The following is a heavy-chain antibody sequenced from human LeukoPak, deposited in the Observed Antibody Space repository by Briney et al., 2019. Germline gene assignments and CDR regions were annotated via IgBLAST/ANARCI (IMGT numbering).Heavy chain of an antibody. Sequence: ASVKVSCKASGYTFTSYGISWVRQAPGQGLEWMGWINPNSGGTNYAQKFQGRVTMTRDTSISTAYMELSRLRSDDTAVYYCARDLNDYDSSGYYYGGYYMDVWGKGTTVTVSS. J-gene: IGHJ6*03. V-gene: IGHV1-2*02. CDR2: INPNSGGT. CDR1: GYTFTSYG. CDR3: ARDLNDYDSSGYYYGGYYMDV. D-gene: IGHD3-22*01.